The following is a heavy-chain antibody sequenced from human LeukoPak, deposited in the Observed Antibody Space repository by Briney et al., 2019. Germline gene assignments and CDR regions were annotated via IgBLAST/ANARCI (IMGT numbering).Heavy chain of an antibody. CDR3: ASYSGYLTH. D-gene: IGHD5-12*01. J-gene: IGHJ4*02. V-gene: IGHV4-34*01. CDR1: GGSFSGYY. Sequence: SETLSLTCAVYGGSFSGYYWSWIRQPPGKGLEWIGEINHSGSTNYNPSLKSRVTISVDTSKNQFSLKLSSVTAADTAVYYCASYSGYLTHWGQGTLVTVSS. CDR2: INHSGST.